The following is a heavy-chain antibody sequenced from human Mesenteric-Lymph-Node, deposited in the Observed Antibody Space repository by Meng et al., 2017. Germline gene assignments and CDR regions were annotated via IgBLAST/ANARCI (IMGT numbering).Heavy chain of an antibody. Sequence: GESLKISCVASGFTFNSHSMHWVRQAPGKGLEWVSAISSSSSSIYYADSVKGRFTISRDNAKKSLYLQMNSLRGEDTAVYYCARLGKSDYFDYWGQGTLVTVSS. V-gene: IGHV3-21*01. CDR3: ARLGKSDYFDY. CDR2: ISSSSSSI. D-gene: IGHD3-10*01. CDR1: GFTFNSHS. J-gene: IGHJ4*02.